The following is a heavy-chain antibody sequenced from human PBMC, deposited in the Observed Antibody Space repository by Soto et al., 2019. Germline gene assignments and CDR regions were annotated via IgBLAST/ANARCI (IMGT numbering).Heavy chain of an antibody. J-gene: IGHJ4*02. D-gene: IGHD3-16*01. CDR3: ARLTRVFRRVTHY. CDR2: ISAYNYNT. V-gene: IGHV1-18*01. Sequence: ASVKVSCKASGYTFHNYGVNWVRQAPGHGLEWMGRISAYNYNTHYAQNFEGRVTMTTDTSTSTAYMELRSLRSDDTAIYYCARLTRVFRRVTHYCGQGIHVTVSS. CDR1: GYTFHNYG.